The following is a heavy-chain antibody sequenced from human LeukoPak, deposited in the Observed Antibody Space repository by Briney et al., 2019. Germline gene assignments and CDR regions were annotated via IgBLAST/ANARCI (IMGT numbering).Heavy chain of an antibody. V-gene: IGHV3-15*01. CDR1: GLTCSDAW. Sequence: AGGSLRLSCAASGLTCSDAWMTWVRQAPGKGLEWVGRIKSKTDGGTTDYAAPVKGRFTISRDNSENTLYLQMSSLKTEDTAVYYCTTDISAFVYWGQGTLVTVSS. D-gene: IGHD3-16*01. CDR2: IKSKTDGGTT. J-gene: IGHJ4*02. CDR3: TTDISAFVY.